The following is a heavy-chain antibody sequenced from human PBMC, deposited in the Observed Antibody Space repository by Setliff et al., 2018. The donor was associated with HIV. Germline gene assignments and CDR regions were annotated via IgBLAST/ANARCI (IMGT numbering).Heavy chain of an antibody. Sequence: ASVKVSCKASGYTFTSYYVHFVRQAPGQGPEWMGIINPNGGSTNYAQKFEGRVAMTADTSTNNVHMYLSSLRSEDTAIYYCARGGPGSSFGCDWFDPWGQGTPVTV. J-gene: IGHJ5*02. D-gene: IGHD5-18*01. CDR3: ARGGPGSSFGCDWFDP. V-gene: IGHV1-46*01. CDR2: INPNGGST. CDR1: GYTFTSYY.